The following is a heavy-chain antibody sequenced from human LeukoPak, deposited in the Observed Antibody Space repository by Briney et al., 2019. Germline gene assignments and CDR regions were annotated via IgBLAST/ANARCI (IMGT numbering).Heavy chain of an antibody. CDR1: GYTFTSYA. CDR2: IIPILGIA. V-gene: IGHV1-69*04. CDR3: ARSQPRSGGSCYPFDY. J-gene: IGHJ4*02. D-gene: IGHD2-15*01. Sequence: SVKVSCKASGYTFTSYAMNWVRQAPGQGLEWMGRIIPILGIANYAQKFQGRVTITADKSTSTAYMELSSLRSEDTAVYYCARSQPRSGGSCYPFDYWGQGTLVTVSS.